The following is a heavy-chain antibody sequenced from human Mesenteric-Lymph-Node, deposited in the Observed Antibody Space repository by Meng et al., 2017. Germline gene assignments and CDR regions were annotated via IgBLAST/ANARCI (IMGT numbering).Heavy chain of an antibody. CDR3: ARMAGTRLDY. J-gene: IGHJ4*02. V-gene: IGHV3-33*01. CDR1: GFTFSNDG. Sequence: GESLKISCAASGFTFSNDGMHWVRQAPGKRLEWVALIWYDGSKQYYADSVRGRFTISRDNSKNTVDLQMNSLRADHTAVYYCARMAGTRLDYWGQGTLVTVSS. CDR2: IWYDGSKQ. D-gene: IGHD1-7*01.